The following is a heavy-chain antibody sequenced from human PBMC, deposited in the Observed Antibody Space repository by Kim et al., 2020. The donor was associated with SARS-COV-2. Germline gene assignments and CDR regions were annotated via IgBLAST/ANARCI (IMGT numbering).Heavy chain of an antibody. D-gene: IGHD3-10*01. CDR3: ARDRVEAAPYTGWFVDY. J-gene: IGHJ4*02. Sequence: GGSLRLSCAASGFTFSSYGMHWVRQAPGKGLEWVAVIWYDGSNKYYADSVKGRFTISRDNSKNTLYLQMNSLRAEDTAVYYCARDRVEAAPYTGWFVDYWGQGTLVTVSS. CDR1: GFTFSSYG. V-gene: IGHV3-33*01. CDR2: IWYDGSNK.